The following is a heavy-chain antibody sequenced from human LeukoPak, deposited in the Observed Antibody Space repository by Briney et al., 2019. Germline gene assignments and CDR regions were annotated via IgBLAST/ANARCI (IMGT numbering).Heavy chain of an antibody. CDR1: GFTYDGYA. Sequence: GGSLRLSCAASGFTYDGYAMHWVRQAPGRGLEWVSLITGDGSSTYYADSVKGRFTVSRDNSQNSLYLQMNSLRTEDTALYYCARTGNFDYWGQGTLVTVSS. CDR3: ARTGNFDY. CDR2: ITGDGSST. V-gene: IGHV3-43*02. D-gene: IGHD3/OR15-3a*01. J-gene: IGHJ4*02.